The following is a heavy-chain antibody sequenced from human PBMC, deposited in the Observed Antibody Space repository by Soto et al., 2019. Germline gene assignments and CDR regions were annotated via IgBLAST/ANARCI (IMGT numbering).Heavy chain of an antibody. J-gene: IGHJ4*02. CDR3: ARGVGYSDDN. Sequence: QVQLVQSGAEVKKPGASVKVSCKSSGYTFTSYDINWVRQAPGQGLEWMGWVNPNSGDTGYARKFQRRVTMTRNNSISTGYMELSSLRYEDTAVYCCARGVGYSDDNWGQGTLVTVSS. CDR1: GYTFTSYD. D-gene: IGHD5-18*01. CDR2: VNPNSGDT. V-gene: IGHV1-8*01.